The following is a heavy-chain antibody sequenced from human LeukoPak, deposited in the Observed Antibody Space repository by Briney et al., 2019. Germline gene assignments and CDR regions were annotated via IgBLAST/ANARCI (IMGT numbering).Heavy chain of an antibody. Sequence: SETLSLTCAVYGGSFSGYYWSWIRQPPGKGLEWIGEINHSGSTNYNPSLKSRVTISVDTSKNQFSLKLSSVTAADTAVYYCARGLRYWGQGTLVTVSS. J-gene: IGHJ4*02. CDR1: GGSFSGYY. CDR3: ARGLRY. CDR2: INHSGST. V-gene: IGHV4-34*01.